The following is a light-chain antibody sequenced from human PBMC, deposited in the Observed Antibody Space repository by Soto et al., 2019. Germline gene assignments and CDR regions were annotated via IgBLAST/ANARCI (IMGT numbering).Light chain of an antibody. CDR3: QQRSNWPLFT. J-gene: IGKJ3*01. CDR2: DAS. Sequence: EIVLTQSPATLSLSPGERATLSCRACQSVSSYLAWYQQKPDQAPRLLIYDASNRATGIPARFSGSGSGTDFTLTISSLEPEDFAVYYCQQRSNWPLFTFGPGTKVDIK. V-gene: IGKV3-11*01. CDR1: QSVSSY.